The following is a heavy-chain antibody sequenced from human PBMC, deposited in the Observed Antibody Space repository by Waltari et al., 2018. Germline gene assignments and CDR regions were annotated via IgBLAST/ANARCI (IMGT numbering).Heavy chain of an antibody. CDR3: ARSSSLYGSGSLDY. CDR2: ITPFNGNT. CDR1: GYTFTYRY. J-gene: IGHJ4*02. D-gene: IGHD3-10*01. Sequence: QMQLVQSGAEVKKTGSSVKVSCKASGYTFTYRYLHWVRQAPGQALEWMGLITPFNGNTNYAQKFQDRVTITRDRSMSTAYMELSSLRSEDTAMYYCARSSSLYGSGSLDYWGQGTLVTVSS. V-gene: IGHV1-45*02.